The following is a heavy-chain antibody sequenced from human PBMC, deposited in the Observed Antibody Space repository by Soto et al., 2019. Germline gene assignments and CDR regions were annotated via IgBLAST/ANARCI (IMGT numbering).Heavy chain of an antibody. CDR2: ITWNSDTK. V-gene: IGHV3-9*01. CDR1: GFTFDDYG. CDR3: VKDKGMKFGGAYFGMDV. D-gene: IGHD3-10*01. Sequence: EVQLVESGGGFIRPGSFLRLSCAASGFTFDDYGMHWVRQTPGKGPEWVSGITWNSDTKGYADSVKGRFTISRDNVKNFIYLEMSSLRPEDTAVYHCVKDKGMKFGGAYFGMDVWGQGTTVTVS. J-gene: IGHJ6*02.